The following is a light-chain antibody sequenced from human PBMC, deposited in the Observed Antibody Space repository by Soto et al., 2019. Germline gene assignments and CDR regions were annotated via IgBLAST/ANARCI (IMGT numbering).Light chain of an antibody. CDR3: QSYDSSLSGPL. Sequence: QSVLTQPPSVSGAPGQRGTISCTGSRSNIGADYDVHWYQHLPGTAPKLLIYSNINRPSGVPDRFSGSKSGTSASLAITGLRAEDEDDYYCQSYDSSLSGPLFGGGTKVTVL. V-gene: IGLV1-40*01. CDR1: RSNIGADYD. CDR2: SNI. J-gene: IGLJ2*01.